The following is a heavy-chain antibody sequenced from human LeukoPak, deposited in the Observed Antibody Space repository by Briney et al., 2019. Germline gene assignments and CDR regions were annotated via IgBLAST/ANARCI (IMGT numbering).Heavy chain of an antibody. CDR2: IKSKTDGGTT. D-gene: IGHD3-3*01. CDR1: GFTFSNAW. J-gene: IGHJ3*02. Sequence: GGSLRLSCAASGFTFSNAWMSWVRQAPGKGREWVGRIKSKTDGGTTDYADPVKGRFTISRDDSKNTLYLQMNSLKTEDTAVYYCTTGKSYDFWSGYPVRDAFDIWGQGTMVTVSS. V-gene: IGHV3-15*01. CDR3: TTGKSYDFWSGYPVRDAFDI.